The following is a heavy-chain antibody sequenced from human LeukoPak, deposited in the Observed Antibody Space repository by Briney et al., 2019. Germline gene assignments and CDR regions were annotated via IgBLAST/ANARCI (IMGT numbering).Heavy chain of an antibody. CDR3: ARDTFGPLVIDL. Sequence: GGSLRLSCAASGFSFRRYAMNWVRQAPGKGLEWVAYVNAESTYILYADSVRGRFTISRDNAKNSLYLQMNSLRAEERSVYYCARDTFGPLVIDLWGEGSLVTVSS. CDR2: VNAESTYI. D-gene: IGHD2-21*01. V-gene: IGHV3-21*05. J-gene: IGHJ4*02. CDR1: GFSFRRYA.